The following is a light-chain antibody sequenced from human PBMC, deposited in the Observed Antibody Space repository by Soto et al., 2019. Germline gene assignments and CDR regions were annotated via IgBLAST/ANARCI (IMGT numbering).Light chain of an antibody. CDR1: QNIRNW. CDR3: QQYSSSWT. Sequence: TKSPSTLSASVGDSVPITCRASQNIRNWLAWYQQKPGQAPSLLIYATSSRATGIPGRFSGSGSGTDFTLTISRLEPEDFAVDYCQQYSSSWTFGQGTKVDIK. CDR2: ATS. J-gene: IGKJ1*01. V-gene: IGKV3-20*01.